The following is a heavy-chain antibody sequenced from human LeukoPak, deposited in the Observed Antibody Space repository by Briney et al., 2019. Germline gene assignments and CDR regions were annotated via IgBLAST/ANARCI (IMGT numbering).Heavy chain of an antibody. Sequence: GGSLRLSCAASGFTFRSYSMAWVRLAPGKGLEWVSVIRGGADGTSYADSVKGRFTISRDNSKNTLYLQMNSLRAEDTAVYYCAKVLGYDILTGYGYYYGMDVWGQGTTVTVYS. CDR1: GFTFRSYS. D-gene: IGHD3-9*01. CDR2: IRGGADGT. V-gene: IGHV3-23*01. CDR3: AKVLGYDILTGYGYYYGMDV. J-gene: IGHJ6*02.